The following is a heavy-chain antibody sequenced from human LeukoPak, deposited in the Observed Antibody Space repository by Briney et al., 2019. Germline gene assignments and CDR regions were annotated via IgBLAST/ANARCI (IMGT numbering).Heavy chain of an antibody. D-gene: IGHD1-1*01. Sequence: GGSLRLSCEASGFTFNRFEMNWVRQAPGKGLEWISYIADGGGYSSYADSVKGRFTASRDNAENSMYLQMNSLRVEDTAVYFCVRGYSSGAHFDCWGQGALVIVSS. CDR1: GFTFNRFE. CDR2: IADGGGYS. V-gene: IGHV3-48*03. CDR3: VRGYSSGAHFDC. J-gene: IGHJ4*02.